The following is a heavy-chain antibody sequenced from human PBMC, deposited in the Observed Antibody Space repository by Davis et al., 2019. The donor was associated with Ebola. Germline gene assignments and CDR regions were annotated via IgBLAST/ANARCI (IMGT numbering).Heavy chain of an antibody. D-gene: IGHD2-2*01. CDR2: IRYDGSNK. J-gene: IGHJ6*04. V-gene: IGHV3-30*02. CDR3: AKDKGMGRYCSSTSCYGVDV. CDR1: GFTFSSYG. Sequence: PGGSLRLSCAASGFTFSSYGMHWVRQAPGKGLEWVAFIRYDGSNKYYADSVKGRFTISRDNSKNTLYLQMNSLRAEDTAVYYCAKDKGMGRYCSSTSCYGVDVWGKGTTVTVSS.